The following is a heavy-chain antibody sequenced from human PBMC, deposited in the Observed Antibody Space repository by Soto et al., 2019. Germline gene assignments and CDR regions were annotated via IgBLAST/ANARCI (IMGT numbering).Heavy chain of an antibody. CDR2: IYWADVT. V-gene: IGHV2-5*05. CDR1: GFSLTTSGVG. CDR3: AHLCHSSGYFDY. Sequence: QITLKESGPTLVKPTQTLTLTCTFSGFSLTTSGVGVGWIRQPPGKALEWLALIYWADVTSYGPSLKSRPTITKDTSKNQLGLTMTNMDPMDTATYYCAHLCHSSGYFDYWGQGTLVTVSS. D-gene: IGHD3-22*01. J-gene: IGHJ4*02.